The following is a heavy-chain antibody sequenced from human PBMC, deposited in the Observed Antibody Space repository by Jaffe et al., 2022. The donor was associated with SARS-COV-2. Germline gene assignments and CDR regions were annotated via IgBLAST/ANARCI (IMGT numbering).Heavy chain of an antibody. CDR1: GFTFSSYS. CDR2: ISSSSSYI. Sequence: EVQLVESGGGLVKPGGSLRLSCAASGFTFSSYSMNWVRQAPGKGLEWVSSISSSSSYIYYADSVKGRFTISRDNAKNSLYLQMNSLRAEDTAVYYCARDLRYCSGGSCYSGGIPKGVGYYYYGMDVWGQGTTVTVSS. V-gene: IGHV3-21*01. CDR3: ARDLRYCSGGSCYSGGIPKGVGYYYYGMDV. J-gene: IGHJ6*02. D-gene: IGHD2-15*01.